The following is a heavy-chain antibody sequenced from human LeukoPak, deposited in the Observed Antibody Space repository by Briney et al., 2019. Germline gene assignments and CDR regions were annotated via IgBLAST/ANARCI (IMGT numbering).Heavy chain of an antibody. CDR2: IYHSGST. Sequence: GSLRLSCAASGFTVSSNYMSWVRQPPGKGLEWIGEIYHSGSTNYNPSLKSRVTISADKSKNQFSLKLSSVTAADTAVYYCARVRSGSYQVVINWFDPWGQGTLVTVSS. CDR3: ARVRSGSYQVVINWFDP. CDR1: GFTVSSNY. V-gene: IGHV4-4*02. D-gene: IGHD1-26*01. J-gene: IGHJ5*02.